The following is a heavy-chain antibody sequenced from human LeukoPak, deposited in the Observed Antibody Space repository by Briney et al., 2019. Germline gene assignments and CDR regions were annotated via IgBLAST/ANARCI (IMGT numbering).Heavy chain of an antibody. CDR2: ISYDGSNK. CDR1: GFTFSSYA. Sequence: PGGSLRLSCAASGFTFSSYAMHWVRQAPGKGLEWVAVISYDGSNKYYADSVKGRFTISRDNSKNTLYLQMNSLRAEDTAVYYCARDNELEGGWGTLDYWGQGTLVTVSS. D-gene: IGHD6-19*01. J-gene: IGHJ4*02. CDR3: ARDNELEGGWGTLDY. V-gene: IGHV3-30*04.